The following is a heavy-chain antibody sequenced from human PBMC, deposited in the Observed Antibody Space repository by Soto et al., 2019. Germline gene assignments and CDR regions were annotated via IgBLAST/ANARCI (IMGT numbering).Heavy chain of an antibody. V-gene: IGHV4-39*01. CDR3: ARNEGNGNVGPLDY. D-gene: IGHD2-8*01. CDR1: GDSIGTTHAY. Sequence: QVQLLESGPGLVKPSETLSLTCTVSGDSIGTTHAYWAWIRQSPGKGLEWIGNIHYSGSTYYMPSLRSRVTFSVDTSKSQFSLTLRAVTAEDTAVYYCARNEGNGNVGPLDYWGQGILVTVSS. CDR2: IHYSGST. J-gene: IGHJ4*02.